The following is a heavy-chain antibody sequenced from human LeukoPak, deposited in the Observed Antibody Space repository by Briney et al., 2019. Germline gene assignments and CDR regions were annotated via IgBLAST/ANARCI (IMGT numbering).Heavy chain of an antibody. Sequence: PSQTLSLTCAVSGGSINSGGFSWSWVRQPPGKDLEWIGYIYHSGNTYYNPSLKSRVTISVDTSKNQFSLKLSSVTAADTAVYYCARDLLNEGNHLDYWGQGTLVTVSS. CDR3: ARDLLNEGNHLDY. V-gene: IGHV4-30-2*05. CDR1: GGSINSGGFS. CDR2: IYHSGNT. D-gene: IGHD4-23*01. J-gene: IGHJ4*02.